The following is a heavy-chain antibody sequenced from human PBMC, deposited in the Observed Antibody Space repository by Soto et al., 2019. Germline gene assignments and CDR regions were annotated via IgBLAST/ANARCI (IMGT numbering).Heavy chain of an antibody. D-gene: IGHD3-16*01. CDR1: GGSISSGGYS. Sequence: PSETLSLTCAVSGGSISSGGYSWSWIRQPPGKGLEWIGYIYHSGSTYYNPSLKSRVTISVDRSKNQFSLKLSSVTAADTAVYYCARLWGWSADYWGQGTLVTVSS. J-gene: IGHJ4*02. CDR3: ARLWGWSADY. CDR2: IYHSGST. V-gene: IGHV4-30-2*01.